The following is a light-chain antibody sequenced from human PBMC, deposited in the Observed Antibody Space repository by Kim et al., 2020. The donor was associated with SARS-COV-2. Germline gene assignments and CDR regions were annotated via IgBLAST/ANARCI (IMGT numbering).Light chain of an antibody. CDR1: SSNIGAGYD. J-gene: IGLJ2*01. V-gene: IGLV1-40*01. CDR3: RSYDSSLSGSV. CDR2: GDS. Sequence: QGVTISCTGSSSNIGAGYDVYWYQQLPGTAPKLLIYGDSNRPSGVPDRFSGSKSGASASLAITGLQAEDEADYYCRSYDSSLSGSVFGGGTQLTVL.